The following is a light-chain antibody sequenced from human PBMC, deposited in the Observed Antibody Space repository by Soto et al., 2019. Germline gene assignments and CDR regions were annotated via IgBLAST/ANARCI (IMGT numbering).Light chain of an antibody. Sequence: IEMTQSPATLSVPPGDTATLSCSASQSVSSNVAWYQRRPGQAHRLLIYGAATRATGIPARFSGSGSGTHFTLTISSLQSEDFALYCCQQYNNWPAWTFGQGTKVEIK. CDR1: QSVSSN. CDR3: QQYNNWPAWT. V-gene: IGKV3-15*01. J-gene: IGKJ1*01. CDR2: GAA.